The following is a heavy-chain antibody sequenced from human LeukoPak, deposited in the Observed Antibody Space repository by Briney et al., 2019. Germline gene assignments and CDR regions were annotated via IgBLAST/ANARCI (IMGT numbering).Heavy chain of an antibody. CDR1: GFTFSDFW. J-gene: IGHJ4*02. Sequence: GSLRLSCAASGFTFSDFWMGWVRQAPGKGLEWVANINQDGSENYYVDSVKGRFTISRDNAKNSPYLQMNSLRAEDTAVYYCTKGRSNHYWGQGTLVTVST. D-gene: IGHD3-10*01. CDR3: TKGRSNHY. V-gene: IGHV3-7*01. CDR2: INQDGSEN.